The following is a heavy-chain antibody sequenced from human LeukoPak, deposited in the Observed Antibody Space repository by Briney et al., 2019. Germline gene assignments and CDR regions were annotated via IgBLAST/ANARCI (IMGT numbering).Heavy chain of an antibody. J-gene: IGHJ4*02. CDR1: GYTFTSYY. D-gene: IGHD6-19*01. V-gene: IGHV1-46*01. CDR3: ARDSGGQWLVRRYFDY. Sequence: ASVRVSCKASGYTFTSYYMHWVRQAPEQGLEWMGIINPSGGSASYAQKFQGRVTITRDTSASTAYMELSSLRSEDMAVYYCARDSGGQWLVRRYFDYWGQGTLVTVSS. CDR2: INPSGGSA.